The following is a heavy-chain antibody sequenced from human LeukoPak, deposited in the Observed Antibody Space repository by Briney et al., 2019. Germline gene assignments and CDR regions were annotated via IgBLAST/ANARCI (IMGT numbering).Heavy chain of an antibody. CDR3: ARAHPGYSSSLGWFDP. CDR1: GFTVSSNY. Sequence: PGGSLRLSCAASGFTVSSNYMSWVRQAPGKGLEWVSVIYSGGSTYYADSVKGRFTISRDNSKNTLYLQMNSLRAEDTAVYYCARAHPGYSSSLGWFDPWSQGTLVTVSS. CDR2: IYSGGST. D-gene: IGHD6-13*01. V-gene: IGHV3-53*01. J-gene: IGHJ5*02.